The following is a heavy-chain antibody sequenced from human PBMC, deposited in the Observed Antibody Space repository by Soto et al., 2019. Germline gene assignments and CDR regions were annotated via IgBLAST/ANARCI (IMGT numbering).Heavy chain of an antibody. CDR3: AREAIPIWFGELYLDY. D-gene: IGHD3-10*01. CDR2: ISYDGSNK. J-gene: IGHJ4*02. Sequence: QVQLVASGGGVVQPGRSLRLSCAASGFTFSSYAMHWVRQAPGKGLEWVAVISYDGSNKYYADAVKGRFTISSDNSKNALYLLMNSLRAEDTAVYYCAREAIPIWFGELYLDYWGQGTLVTVSS. CDR1: GFTFSSYA. V-gene: IGHV3-30-3*01.